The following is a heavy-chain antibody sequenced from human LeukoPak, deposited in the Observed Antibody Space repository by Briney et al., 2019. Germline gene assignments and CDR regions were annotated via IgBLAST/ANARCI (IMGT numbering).Heavy chain of an antibody. V-gene: IGHV3-30-3*01. D-gene: IGHD3-10*01. Sequence: GGSLRLSCAAYGFTFSSHEMHGVRQAPGKGLEWVAVISYDGSTKFYADSVKGRFTISRDNSKLYLQMNSLRAEDTAVYFCARDHGSGSYFFDYWGQGTQVTVSA. CDR3: ARDHGSGSYFFDY. CDR1: GFTFSSHE. CDR2: ISYDGSTK. J-gene: IGHJ4*02.